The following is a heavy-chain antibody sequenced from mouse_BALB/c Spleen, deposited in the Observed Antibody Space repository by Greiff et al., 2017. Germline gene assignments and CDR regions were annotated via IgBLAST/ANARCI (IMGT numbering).Heavy chain of an antibody. CDR1: GYAFSSYW. V-gene: IGHV1-80*01. D-gene: IGHD1-2*01. J-gene: IGHJ2*01. CDR3: ARYLINCGLDY. Sequence: QVQLQQSGAELVRPGSSVKISCKASGYAFSSYWMNWVKQRPGQGLEWIGQIYPGDGDTNYNGKFKGKATLTADKSTSTAYMQLSSLTSEDSAVYFCARYLINCGLDYWGQGTTLTVSS. CDR2: IYPGDGDT.